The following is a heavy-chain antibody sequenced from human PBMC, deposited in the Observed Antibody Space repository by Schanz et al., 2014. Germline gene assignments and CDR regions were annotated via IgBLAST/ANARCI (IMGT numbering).Heavy chain of an antibody. J-gene: IGHJ4*02. D-gene: IGHD5-12*01. Sequence: QVQLVQSGAAMKKPGASVKVSCKASGYTFTGYYMHWVRQAPGQGLEWMGWINPNSGTTNYAQKVQGGVAMTRDTSISTAYMELSRLKSDDTAVYYCARAFGGYDPAGALDYWGQGTLVTVSS. CDR3: ARAFGGYDPAGALDY. CDR2: INPNSGTT. CDR1: GYTFTGYY. V-gene: IGHV1-2*02.